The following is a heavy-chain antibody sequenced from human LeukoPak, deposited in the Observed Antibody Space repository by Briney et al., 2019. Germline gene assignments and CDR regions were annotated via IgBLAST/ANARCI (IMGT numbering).Heavy chain of an antibody. D-gene: IGHD6-19*01. V-gene: IGHV3-53*01. CDR1: GFPVRRNY. CDR3: ARVAVGAGTDYFDY. Sequence: PGGSLRLSWPAPGFPVRRNYMSWVRQAPGKGLEGVSVIYSGGDSYYADSVKGRFTISRDNSKNTLYLQMNSLRAEDTAVYYCARVAVGAGTDYFDYWGQGTLVTVSS. J-gene: IGHJ4*02. CDR2: IYSGGDS.